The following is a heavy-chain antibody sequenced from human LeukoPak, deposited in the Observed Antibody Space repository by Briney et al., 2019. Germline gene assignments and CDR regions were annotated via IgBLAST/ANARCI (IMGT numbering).Heavy chain of an antibody. CDR3: ARDLWNISSYYDRSGYDY. V-gene: IGHV1-2*02. J-gene: IGHJ4*02. D-gene: IGHD3-22*01. Sequence: GASVKVSCKASGYPFTGYYTHWVRQAPGQGLEWMGWINPNSGGTQYAQKFLGRVTMTSDTSINTAYMELSRLSSDDTAVFYCARDLWNISSYYDRSGYDYWGQGTLVTVSS. CDR2: INPNSGGT. CDR1: GYPFTGYY.